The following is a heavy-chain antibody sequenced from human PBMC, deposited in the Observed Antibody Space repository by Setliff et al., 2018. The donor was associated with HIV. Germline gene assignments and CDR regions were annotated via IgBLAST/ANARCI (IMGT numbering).Heavy chain of an antibody. CDR1: GYTFTSYA. CDR2: LNAYNGNT. D-gene: IGHD1-26*01. V-gene: IGHV1-18*01. CDR3: ARDKWELLTSFYYYYGMDV. J-gene: IGHJ6*02. Sequence: ASVKVSCKASGYTFTSYALHWVRQAPGQRLEWMGWLNAYNGNTNYAQKLQGRVTMTTDTSTSTAYMELRSLRSDDTAVYYCARDKWELLTSFYYYYGMDVWGQGTTVTVSS.